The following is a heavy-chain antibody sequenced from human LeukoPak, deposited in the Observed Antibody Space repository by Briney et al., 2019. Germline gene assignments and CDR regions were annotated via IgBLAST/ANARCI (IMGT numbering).Heavy chain of an antibody. V-gene: IGHV4-4*07. D-gene: IGHD3-10*01. CDR2: TYTSGST. J-gene: IGHJ6*03. CDR3: ARGSVLLSMDV. CDR1: GGYISSYY. Sequence: SETLSLTCTVSGGYISSYYWSWIRQPAGKGLEWIGRTYTSGSTNYNPSLKSRVTMSVDTSKNQFSLKLNSVTAADTAVYYCARGSVLLSMDVWGKGTTVTISS.